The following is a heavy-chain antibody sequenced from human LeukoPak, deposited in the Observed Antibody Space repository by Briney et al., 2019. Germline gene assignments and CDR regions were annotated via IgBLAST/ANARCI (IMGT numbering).Heavy chain of an antibody. D-gene: IGHD1-26*01. J-gene: IGHJ4*02. V-gene: IGHV3-30*02. Sequence: GGSLRLSCAASGFTFSSYGMHWVRQAPGKGLEWVAFIRYDGSNKYYADSVKGRFTISRDNSKNTLYLQMNSLRAEDTAVYYCAKDREWELLSPFDYWGQGTLVTVSS. CDR1: GFTFSSYG. CDR3: AKDREWELLSPFDY. CDR2: IRYDGSNK.